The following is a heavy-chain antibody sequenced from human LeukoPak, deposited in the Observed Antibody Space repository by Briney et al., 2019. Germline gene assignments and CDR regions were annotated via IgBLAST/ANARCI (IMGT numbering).Heavy chain of an antibody. CDR1: GYTFTSYY. D-gene: IGHD3-22*01. CDR2: INPSGGST. Sequence: ASVKVSCKASGYTFTSYYMHWVRQAPGQGLEWMGIINPSGGSTSYAQKFQGRVTMTRDTSTSTVYMELSSLRSEDTAVYYCAREGPNYYDSSGYYYESGFDPWGQGTLATVSS. J-gene: IGHJ5*02. CDR3: AREGPNYYDSSGYYYESGFDP. V-gene: IGHV1-46*01.